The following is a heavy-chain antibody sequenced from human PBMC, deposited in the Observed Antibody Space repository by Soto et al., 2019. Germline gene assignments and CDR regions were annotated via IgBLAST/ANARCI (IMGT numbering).Heavy chain of an antibody. Sequence: SETLSLTCTVSGGSISSYYWSWIRQPPGKGLEWIGYIYYSGSTNYNPSLKSRVTISVDTSKNQFSLKLSSVTAADTAVYYCARGGISDQLLWDYWGQGTLVTVSS. V-gene: IGHV4-59*01. D-gene: IGHD2-2*01. CDR2: IYYSGST. CDR3: ARGGISDQLLWDY. J-gene: IGHJ4*02. CDR1: GGSISSYY.